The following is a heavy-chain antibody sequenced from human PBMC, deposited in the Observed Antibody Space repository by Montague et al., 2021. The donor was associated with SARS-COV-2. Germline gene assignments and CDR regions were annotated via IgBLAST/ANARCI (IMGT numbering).Heavy chain of an antibody. V-gene: IGHV6-1*01. CDR3: ARAERGSCGDGNCYQYFFNY. J-gene: IGHJ4*02. D-gene: IGHD2-15*01. CDR1: GDSVVKIRRR. CDR2: LLLKKKRYS. Sequence: CAISGDSVVKIRRRSEEDRSELQSPTKCVCRLLLKKKRYSDYSVSVKSRISINPDTSKNQFSLQLNSVTPEDTAVYYCARAERGSCGDGNCYQYFFNYWGQGTLVTGSS.